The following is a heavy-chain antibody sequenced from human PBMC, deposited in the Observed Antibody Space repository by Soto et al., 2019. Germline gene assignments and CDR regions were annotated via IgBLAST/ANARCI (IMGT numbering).Heavy chain of an antibody. D-gene: IGHD4-17*01. Sequence: SQTLSLTCAISGDSVSSNSAAWNWIRQSPSRGLEWLGRTYYRSKWYNDYAVSVKSRITINPDTSKNQFSLQLNSVTPEDTAVYYCARDYKGTTVKGYYYYMDVWGKGTTVTSP. CDR3: ARDYKGTTVKGYYYYMDV. J-gene: IGHJ6*03. V-gene: IGHV6-1*01. CDR1: GDSVSSNSAA. CDR2: TYYRSKWYN.